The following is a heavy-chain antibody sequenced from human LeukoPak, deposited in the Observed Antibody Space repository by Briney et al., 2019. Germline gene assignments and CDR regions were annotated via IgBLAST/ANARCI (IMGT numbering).Heavy chain of an antibody. V-gene: IGHV4-39*07. CDR1: GGSISSSSYY. CDR3: ARGPPTRGYSGYARPYYFDY. CDR2: FYYSGST. Sequence: SETLSLTCTVSGGSISSSSYYWGWIRQPPGKGLEGIVSFYYSGSTYYNPSLKSRVTISVDTSKNQFSLKLSSVTAADTAVYYCARGPPTRGYSGYARPYYFDYWGQGTLVTVSS. J-gene: IGHJ4*02. D-gene: IGHD5-12*01.